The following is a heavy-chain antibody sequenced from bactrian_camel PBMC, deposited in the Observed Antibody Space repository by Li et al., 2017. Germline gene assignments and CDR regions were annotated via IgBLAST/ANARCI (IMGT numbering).Heavy chain of an antibody. V-gene: IGHV3S40*01. Sequence: DVQLVESGGALVQPGGSLRLSCAASALTFSLYGMSWVRQGPGKGLEWVSSSSSGALSLVYADSVKGRFTISWDDAKNTLYLQMNSLRTEETAVYYCAREKDNSDALGYWGKGTQVTVS. CDR2: SSSGALSL. CDR1: ALTFSLYG. D-gene: IGHD4*01. J-gene: IGHJ7*01.